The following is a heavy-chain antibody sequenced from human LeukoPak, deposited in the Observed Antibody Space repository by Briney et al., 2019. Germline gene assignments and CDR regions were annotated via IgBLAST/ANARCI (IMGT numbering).Heavy chain of an antibody. V-gene: IGHV4-34*01. CDR1: GGSFSGYY. CDR3: ARSPRSIAQETYYFDY. J-gene: IGHJ4*02. CDR2: INHSGST. D-gene: IGHD6-6*01. Sequence: SETLSLTCAVYGGSFSGYYWSWIRQPPGKGLEWIGEINHSGSTNYNPSLKSRVTISVDTSKNQFSLKLSSVTDADTAVYYCARSPRSIAQETYYFDYWGQGTLVTVSS.